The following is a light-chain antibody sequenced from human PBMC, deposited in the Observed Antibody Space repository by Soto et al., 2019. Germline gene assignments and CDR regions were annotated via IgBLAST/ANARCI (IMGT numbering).Light chain of an antibody. CDR2: GAS. CDR1: QSVSSN. Sequence: EIVMTQSPATLSVSPGERATLSCRVSQSVSSNLAWYQQKPGQAPRLLIYGASTRATGIPARFSGSGSGTEFTLIISSLQSEDFAVYYCQQYNNWPITFGQGTRLEIK. CDR3: QQYNNWPIT. V-gene: IGKV3-15*01. J-gene: IGKJ5*01.